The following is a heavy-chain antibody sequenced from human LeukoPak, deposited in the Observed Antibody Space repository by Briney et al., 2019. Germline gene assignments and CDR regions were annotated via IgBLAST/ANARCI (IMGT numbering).Heavy chain of an antibody. J-gene: IGHJ6*03. CDR1: GVSFSGYY. CDR3: ARDGYYYYYMDV. V-gene: IGHV4-34*01. Sequence: SETLSLTCAVYGVSFSGYYWSWIRQPPGKGLEWIGEINHSGSTNYNPSLKSRVTISVDTSKNQFSLKLSSVTAADTAVYYCARDGYYYYYMDVWGKGTTVTVSS. CDR2: INHSGST.